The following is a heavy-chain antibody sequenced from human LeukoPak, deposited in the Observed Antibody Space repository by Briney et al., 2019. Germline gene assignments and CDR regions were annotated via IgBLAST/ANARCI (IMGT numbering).Heavy chain of an antibody. CDR2: ISWNSGSI. D-gene: IGHD6-13*01. J-gene: IGHJ4*02. Sequence: GGSLRLSCAASGFTFDDYAMHWVRQAPGKGLEWVSGISWNSGSIGYADSVKGRFTISRDNAKNSLYLQMNRLRAEDTALYYCAKDIGRVYSSSSIGTWGQGTLVTVSS. V-gene: IGHV3-9*01. CDR3: AKDIGRVYSSSSIGT. CDR1: GFTFDDYA.